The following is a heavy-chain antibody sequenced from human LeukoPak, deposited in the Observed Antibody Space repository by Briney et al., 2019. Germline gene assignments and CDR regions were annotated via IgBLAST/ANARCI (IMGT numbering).Heavy chain of an antibody. CDR3: ARAGERFLEWSI. J-gene: IGHJ3*02. CDR1: GFTFSSYW. V-gene: IGHV3-74*01. D-gene: IGHD3-3*01. Sequence: GGSLRLSCAASGFTFSSYWMHWVRQAPGKGLVWVSRINSDGRSTSYADSVKGRFTISRDNAKNTLYLQMNSLRAEDTAVYYCARAGERFLEWSIWGQGTMVTVSS. CDR2: INSDGRST.